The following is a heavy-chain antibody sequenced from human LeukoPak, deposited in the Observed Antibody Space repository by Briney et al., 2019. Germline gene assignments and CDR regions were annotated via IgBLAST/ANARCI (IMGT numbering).Heavy chain of an antibody. CDR2: INPNSGGT. J-gene: IGHJ6*02. Sequence: ASVKVSCKASGYTFTGYYMHWVRQAPGQGLEWMGWINPNSGGTNYAQKFQGRVTMTRDTSISTAYMELSRLRSDDTAAYYCARVGWFGELLPPWYYYGMDVWGQGTTVTVSS. D-gene: IGHD3-10*01. CDR3: ARVGWFGELLPPWYYYGMDV. V-gene: IGHV1-2*02. CDR1: GYTFTGYY.